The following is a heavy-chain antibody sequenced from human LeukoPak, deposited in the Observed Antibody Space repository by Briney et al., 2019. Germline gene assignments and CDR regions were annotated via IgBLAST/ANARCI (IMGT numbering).Heavy chain of an antibody. J-gene: IGHJ4*02. V-gene: IGHV3-66*01. Sequence: GGSLRLSCAASGFTFSSYAMSWVRQAPGKGLEWVSVIYSGGSTYYADSVKGRFTISRDNSKNTLYLQMNSLRAEDTAVYYCAGAPPTRPFDYWGQGTLVTVSS. CDR2: IYSGGST. CDR1: GFTFSSYA. CDR3: AGAPPTRPFDY.